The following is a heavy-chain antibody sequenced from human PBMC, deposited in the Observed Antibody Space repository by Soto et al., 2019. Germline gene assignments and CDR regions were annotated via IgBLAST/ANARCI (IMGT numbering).Heavy chain of an antibody. CDR2: ISYDGSNK. V-gene: IGHV3-30-3*01. Sequence: PGGSLRLSCAASGFTFSSYAMHWVRQAPGKGLEWVAVISYDGSNKYYADSVKGRFTISRDNSKNTLHLKMNSLRAEDTAVYYCARAGSGQQLVYFDYWGQGTLVTVSS. J-gene: IGHJ4*02. CDR3: ARAGSGQQLVYFDY. D-gene: IGHD6-13*01. CDR1: GFTFSSYA.